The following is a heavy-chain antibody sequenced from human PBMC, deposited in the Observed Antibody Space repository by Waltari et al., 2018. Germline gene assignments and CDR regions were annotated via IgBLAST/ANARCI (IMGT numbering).Heavy chain of an antibody. Sequence: QVQLVESGGGVVQPGRSLRLSCAASGFTCISYALHWVRQAPGQGLEWVAVISYDGSNKYYADSVKGRFTISRDNSKNTLYLQMNSLRAEDTAVYYCARAKDIVATIDYWGQGTLVTVSS. CDR3: ARAKDIVATIDY. CDR1: GFTCISYA. J-gene: IGHJ4*02. D-gene: IGHD5-12*01. V-gene: IGHV3-30-3*01. CDR2: ISYDGSNK.